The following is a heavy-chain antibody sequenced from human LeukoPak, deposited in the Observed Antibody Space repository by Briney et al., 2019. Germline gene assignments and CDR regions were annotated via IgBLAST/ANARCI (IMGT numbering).Heavy chain of an antibody. CDR2: IRYDGSNK. Sequence: GGSLRLSCAASGFTFINYAMSWVRQAPGKGLEWVAFIRYDGSNKYYADSVKGRFTISRDNSKNTLYLQMNSLRAEDTAVYYCAKDERDIVVVVASYYYYYYMDVWGKGTTVTISS. V-gene: IGHV3-30*02. CDR3: AKDERDIVVVVASYYYYYYMDV. CDR1: GFTFINYA. J-gene: IGHJ6*03. D-gene: IGHD2-15*01.